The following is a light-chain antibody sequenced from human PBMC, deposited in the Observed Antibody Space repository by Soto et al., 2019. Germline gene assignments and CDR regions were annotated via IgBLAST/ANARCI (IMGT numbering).Light chain of an antibody. V-gene: IGLV2-14*01. CDR1: SSDVGGYDF. Sequence: QSALTQPASVSGSPGQSITISCTGTSSDVGGYDFVSWYRQYPGQAPKILIYEVTHRPSGVPDRFSGSKSGNTASLTISGLQADDGADYYCSSYTITSSPVFGPGTKVTVL. CDR3: SSYTITSSPV. J-gene: IGLJ1*01. CDR2: EVT.